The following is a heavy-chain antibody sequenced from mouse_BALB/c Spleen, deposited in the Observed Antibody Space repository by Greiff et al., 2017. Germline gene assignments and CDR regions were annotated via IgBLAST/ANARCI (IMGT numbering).Heavy chain of an antibody. Sequence: VQLQQSGPELVKPGASVKMSCKASGYTFTSYVMHWVKQKPGQGLEWIGYINPYNDGTKYNEKFKGKATLTSDKSSSTAYMELSSLTSEDSAVYYCARSANWSWFAYWGQGTLVTVSA. V-gene: IGHV1-14*01. D-gene: IGHD4-1*01. CDR2: INPYNDGT. CDR1: GYTFTSYV. J-gene: IGHJ3*01. CDR3: ARSANWSWFAY.